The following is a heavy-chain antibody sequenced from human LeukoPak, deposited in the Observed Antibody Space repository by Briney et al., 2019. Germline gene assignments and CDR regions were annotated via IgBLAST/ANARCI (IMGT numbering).Heavy chain of an antibody. Sequence: TGGSLRLSCAASGFTFSSYAMHWVRQAPGKGLEWVSYISSSSSTIYYADSVKGRFTISRDNAKNSLYLQMNSLRAEDKAVYYCARGGIAAAVARAFDIWGQGTMVTVSS. J-gene: IGHJ3*02. CDR3: ARGGIAAAVARAFDI. D-gene: IGHD6-13*01. CDR2: ISSSSSTI. CDR1: GFTFSSYA. V-gene: IGHV3-48*01.